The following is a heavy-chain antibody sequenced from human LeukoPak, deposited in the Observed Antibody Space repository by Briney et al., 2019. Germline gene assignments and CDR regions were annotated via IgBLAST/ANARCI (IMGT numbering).Heavy chain of an antibody. J-gene: IGHJ6*02. CDR2: IYNTGSA. CDR3: ASTHCASPSCYSYYYSGLDV. CDR1: GGSISSGTHY. Sequence: PSETLSLTCAVSGGSISSGTHYWNWIRQHPGQGLEWIGHIYNTGSAYYNPSLMSRVSISIDTSENQFSLKLSSVTAADTAVYYCASTHCASPSCYSYYYSGLDVWGQGTTVIVSS. D-gene: IGHD2-2*01. V-gene: IGHV4-31*11.